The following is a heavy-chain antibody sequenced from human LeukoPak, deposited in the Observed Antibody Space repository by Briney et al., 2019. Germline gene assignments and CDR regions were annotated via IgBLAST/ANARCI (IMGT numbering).Heavy chain of an antibody. V-gene: IGHV3-64*01. CDR2: IISHGGSR. Sequence: GGSLRPSCAASGFTFRSYTMQWFRQAPGKGLEYVSAIISHGGSRHYANSVKDRFTISRDNSRNTLYLQMGSLRAEDMAVYYRARIKEGATVTDYYYYYKDVWGKGTTVTVSS. CDR3: ARIKEGATVTDYYYYYKDV. CDR1: GFTFRSYT. D-gene: IGHD1-26*01. J-gene: IGHJ6*03.